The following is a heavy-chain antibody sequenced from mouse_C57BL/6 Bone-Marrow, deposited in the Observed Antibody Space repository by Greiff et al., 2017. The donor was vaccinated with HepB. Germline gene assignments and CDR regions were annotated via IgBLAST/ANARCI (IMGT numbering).Heavy chain of an antibody. D-gene: IGHD1-1*01. CDR1: GYTFTDYN. CDR3: AREGYYGSFYAMDY. Sequence: VQLQQSGPELVKPGASVKIPCKASGYTFTDYNMDWVKQSHGKSLEWIGDINPNNGGTIYNQKFKGKATLTVDKSSSTAYMELRSLTSEDTAVYYCAREGYYGSFYAMDYWGQGTSVTVSS. J-gene: IGHJ4*01. V-gene: IGHV1-18*01. CDR2: INPNNGGT.